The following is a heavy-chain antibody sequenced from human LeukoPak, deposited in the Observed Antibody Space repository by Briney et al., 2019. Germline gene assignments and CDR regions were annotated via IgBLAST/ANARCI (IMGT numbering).Heavy chain of an antibody. J-gene: IGHJ5*02. V-gene: IGHV1-2*02. D-gene: IGHD6-13*01. CDR3: ARLIAAAGYNWFDP. CDR1: GYTFTGYY. CDR2: INPNSGGT. Sequence: ASVKVSCKASGYTFTGYYMHWVRQAPGQGLKWMGWINPNSGGTNYAQKFQGRVTMTRDTSISTAYMELSRLRSDDTAVYYCARLIAAAGYNWFDPWGQGTLVTVSS.